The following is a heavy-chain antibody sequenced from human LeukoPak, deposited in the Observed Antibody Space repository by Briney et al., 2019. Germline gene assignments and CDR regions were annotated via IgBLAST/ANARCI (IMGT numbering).Heavy chain of an antibody. D-gene: IGHD6-25*01. V-gene: IGHV3-48*03. Sequence: GGSLRLSCAASGFTFSSYEMNWVRQAPGKGLEWVSYIGSSGTTIYYADSVKGRFTMSRDDAKNSLYLRMNSLRAEDSAVYYCARAVYSSAHGPAWGQGTLVIVSS. CDR2: IGSSGTTI. CDR3: ARAVYSSAHGPA. J-gene: IGHJ5*02. CDR1: GFTFSSYE.